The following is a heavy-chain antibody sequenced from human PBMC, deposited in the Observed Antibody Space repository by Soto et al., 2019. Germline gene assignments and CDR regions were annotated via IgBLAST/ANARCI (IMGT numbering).Heavy chain of an antibody. Sequence: QVQLVESGGGVVQPGRSLRLSCAASGFTFSSYAMHWVRQAPGKGLEWVAVISYDGSNKYYADSVKGRFTISRDNSKNTLYLQMNSRRTEDTGVYYCARPPWRDDNNTGYFELWGRGTLVTVSS. J-gene: IGHJ2*01. CDR2: ISYDGSNK. D-gene: IGHD1-1*01. CDR3: ARPPWRDDNNTGYFEL. CDR1: GFTFSSYA. V-gene: IGHV3-30-3*01.